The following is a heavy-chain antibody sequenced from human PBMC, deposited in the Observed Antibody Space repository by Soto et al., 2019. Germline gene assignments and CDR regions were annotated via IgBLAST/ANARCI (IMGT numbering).Heavy chain of an antibody. CDR2: IIPIFGTA. CDR3: ARELGGDIVLVPAASYYYGMDV. Sequence: QVQLVQSGAEVKKPGSSVKVSCKASGGTFSSYAISWVRQAPGQGLEWMGGIIPIFGTANYAQKFQGRVTITAEESTSTAYMELSSLRSEDTAVYYCARELGGDIVLVPAASYYYGMDVWGQGTTVTVSS. CDR1: GGTFSSYA. V-gene: IGHV1-69*12. D-gene: IGHD2-2*01. J-gene: IGHJ6*02.